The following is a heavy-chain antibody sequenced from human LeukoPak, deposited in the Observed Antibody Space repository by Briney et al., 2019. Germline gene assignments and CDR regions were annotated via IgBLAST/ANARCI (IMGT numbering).Heavy chain of an antibody. CDR3: VREIRETVITRHYYYGIDV. CDR1: GFTFSTYD. CDR2: IGAGEDT. D-gene: IGHD1-7*01. J-gene: IGHJ6*02. Sequence: GGSLRLSCAASGFTFSTYDMYWVRQVTGKGLEWVSAIGAGEDTYYLGSVKGRFTISRESAKNVLYLQMSSLRVEDTAVYYCVREIRETVITRHYYYGIDVWGQGTTVTVSS. V-gene: IGHV3-13*04.